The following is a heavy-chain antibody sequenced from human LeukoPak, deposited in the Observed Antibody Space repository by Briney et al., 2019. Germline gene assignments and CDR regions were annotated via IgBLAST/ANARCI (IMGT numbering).Heavy chain of an antibody. CDR1: GDSISSSGYY. D-gene: IGHD3-10*01. J-gene: IGHJ4*02. CDR3: ARFRGVVSSSLLDF. V-gene: IGHV4-39*01. CDR2: IHFSGTT. Sequence: SETLSLTCTVSGDSISSSGYYWGWIRRPPGKGLEWIGIIHFSGTTYYSPSLKSRVTISVDTSKNQFSLRLPSVTAADTAVYYCARFRGVVSSSLLDFWGQGTLVTVSS.